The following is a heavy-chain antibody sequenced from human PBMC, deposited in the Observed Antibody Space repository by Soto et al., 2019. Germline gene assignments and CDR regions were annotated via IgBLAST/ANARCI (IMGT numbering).Heavy chain of an antibody. CDR3: ARTIRSNWQDFDY. CDR2: INPRDSDA. J-gene: IGHJ4*02. CDR1: GYSFTTNL. Sequence: LXESLKLSCKGSGYSFTTNLIGWVRQIPGKGLEWMGIINPRDSDAKYSPSFQGQVSMSVDTSISTAYLHWSSLKASDTATYYCARTIRSNWQDFDYWGQGTLVTVSS. V-gene: IGHV5-51*01. D-gene: IGHD1-1*01.